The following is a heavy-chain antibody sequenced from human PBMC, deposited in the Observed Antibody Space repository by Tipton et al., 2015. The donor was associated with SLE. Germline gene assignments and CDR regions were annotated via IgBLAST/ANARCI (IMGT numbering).Heavy chain of an antibody. CDR3: TRITTQKAFDL. J-gene: IGHJ3*01. Sequence: SLRLSCTASGLTLKNHAMSWVRQAPGKGLVWVSRINSDGSTTNYADSVKGRFTISRDNAKNTLHLQMNSLRAEDTAVYYCTRITTQKAFDLWGQGTMVTVSS. D-gene: IGHD4-11*01. V-gene: IGHV3-74*01. CDR2: INSDGSTT. CDR1: GLTLKNHA.